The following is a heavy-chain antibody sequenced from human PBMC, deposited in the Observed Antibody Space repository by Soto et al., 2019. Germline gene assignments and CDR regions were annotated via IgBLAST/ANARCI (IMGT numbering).Heavy chain of an antibody. CDR3: ARHDHGSYTINGFDV. CDR1: GDSITTSCHL. V-gene: IGHV4-39*01. D-gene: IGHD1-1*01. J-gene: IGHJ3*01. Sequence: SETLSLTCNVSGDSITTSCHLWGWISQPPGKGLEWIGTISYSGTTFYNPSLKTRITISVDSSKNQFSLSLVSVTAADTAMYYCARHDHGSYTINGFDVWGQGTMVTVSS. CDR2: ISYSGTT.